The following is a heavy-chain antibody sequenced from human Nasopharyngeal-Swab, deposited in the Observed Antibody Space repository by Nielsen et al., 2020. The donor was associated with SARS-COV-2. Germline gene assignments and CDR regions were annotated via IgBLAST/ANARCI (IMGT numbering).Heavy chain of an antibody. CDR3: ARGGLTAMVPDDAFDI. D-gene: IGHD5-18*01. CDR1: GFTFTSSA. V-gene: IGHV1-58*02. J-gene: IGHJ3*02. Sequence: SVKVSCKASGFTFTSSAMQWVRQARGQRLEWIGWIVVGSGNTNYAQKFQGRVTMTRDTSTSTVYMELSSLRSEDTAVYYCARGGLTAMVPDDAFDIWGQGTMVTVSS. CDR2: IVVGSGNT.